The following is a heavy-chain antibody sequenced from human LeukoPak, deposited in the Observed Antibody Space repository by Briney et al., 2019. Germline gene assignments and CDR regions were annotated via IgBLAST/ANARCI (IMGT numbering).Heavy chain of an antibody. CDR2: IYTSGST. D-gene: IGHD7-27*01. CDR1: GGSISSGSYY. V-gene: IGHV4-61*02. Sequence: SETLSLTCTVSGGSISSGSYYWSWIRQPAGKGLEWIGRIYTSGSTNYNPSLKSRVTISVDTSKNQFSLKLSSVTAADTAVYYCARAGHWGFSGAFDIWGQGTMVTVSS. CDR3: ARAGHWGFSGAFDI. J-gene: IGHJ3*02.